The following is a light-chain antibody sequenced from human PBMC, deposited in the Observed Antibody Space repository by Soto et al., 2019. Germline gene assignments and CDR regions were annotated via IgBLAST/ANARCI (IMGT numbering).Light chain of an antibody. CDR2: AAS. CDR3: HHYGRT. V-gene: IGKV3-20*01. Sequence: EIVLTQSPCTLSWSAGDRATLSCRASQSVSSSDLAQYQQKPAQAPMLHSYAASSRAAGIPDSFSGSGTGTDFTLTIIRLEPEAFSLYYYHHYGRTFGQGTKVDIK. J-gene: IGKJ1*01. CDR1: QSVSSSD.